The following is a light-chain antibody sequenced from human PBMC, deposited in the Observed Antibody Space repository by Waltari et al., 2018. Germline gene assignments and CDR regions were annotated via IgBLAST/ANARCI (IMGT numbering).Light chain of an antibody. V-gene: IGLV3-21*01. J-gene: IGLJ2*01. CDR1: NIGSKN. CDR3: QVWDSSSDRV. CDR2: YDS. Sequence: SYDVTQPRSVSVSPGQTARITCGGDNIGSKNVHWYQQKPAQAPVLVIYYDSDRPSGIPERFSCSNSGNTATLTISGVEAGDEADYYCQVWDSSSDRVFGGGTRLTVL.